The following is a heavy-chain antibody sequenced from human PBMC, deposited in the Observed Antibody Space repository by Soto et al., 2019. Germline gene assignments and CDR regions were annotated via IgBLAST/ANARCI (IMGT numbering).Heavy chain of an antibody. J-gene: IGHJ4*02. CDR2: ISAYNGNT. CDR3: ARDRKSSSLSDE. Sequence: GASVQVSCTASGYTSTSYGISWVRQAPGQGLEWMGWISAYNGNTNYAQKLQGRVTMTTDTSTSTAYMELRSLRSDDTAVYYCARDRKSSSLSDEWGKGTLVTVCS. D-gene: IGHD6-13*01. CDR1: GYTSTSYG. V-gene: IGHV1-18*04.